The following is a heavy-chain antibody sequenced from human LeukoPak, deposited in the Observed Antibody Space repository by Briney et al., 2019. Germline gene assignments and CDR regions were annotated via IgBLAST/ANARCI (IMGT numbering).Heavy chain of an antibody. D-gene: IGHD2-8*01. Sequence: GESPKISCKGSGYSFTNYWIGWVRQMPGKGLEWMGIIYPGDSDTRYSPSFQGQVTISADKSISTAYLQWSSLKASDTAMYYCAREAAVTNVAGRFDPWGQGTLVTVSS. CDR1: GYSFTNYW. CDR3: AREAAVTNVAGRFDP. V-gene: IGHV5-51*01. CDR2: IYPGDSDT. J-gene: IGHJ5*02.